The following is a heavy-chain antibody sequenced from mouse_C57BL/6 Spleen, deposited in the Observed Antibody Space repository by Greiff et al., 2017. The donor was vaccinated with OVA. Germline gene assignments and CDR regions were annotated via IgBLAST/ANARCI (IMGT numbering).Heavy chain of an antibody. CDR1: GYTFTSYW. CDR2: IDPSDSET. Sequence: VQLQQPGAELVRPGSSVKLSCKASGYTFTSYWMHWVKQRPIQGLEWIGNIDPSDSETHYNQQFKDTATLTVDKSSSTHYMQLSSLTSEDSAVYFCARSPSSYGSSYWYFDVWGTGTTVTVSS. V-gene: IGHV1-52*01. J-gene: IGHJ1*03. D-gene: IGHD1-1*01. CDR3: ARSPSSYGSSYWYFDV.